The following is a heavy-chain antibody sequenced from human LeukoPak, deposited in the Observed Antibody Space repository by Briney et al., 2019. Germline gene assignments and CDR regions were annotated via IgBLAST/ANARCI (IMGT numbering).Heavy chain of an antibody. CDR2: IYYSGSI. V-gene: IGHV4-61*01. Sequence: SETLSLTCTVSGGSISSSSYYWSWIRQPPGKGLEWIGYIYYSGSINYNPSLKSRVTISVDTSKNQFSLKLSSVTAADTAVYYCARFRGVYSGSYVDYWGQGTLVTVSS. CDR3: ARFRGVYSGSYVDY. J-gene: IGHJ4*02. D-gene: IGHD1-26*01. CDR1: GGSISSSSYY.